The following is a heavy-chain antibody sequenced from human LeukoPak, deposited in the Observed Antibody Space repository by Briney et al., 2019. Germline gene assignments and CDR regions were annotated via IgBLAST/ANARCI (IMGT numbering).Heavy chain of an antibody. CDR2: IYDSGST. CDR3: ACLTTADAFDI. Sequence: PSGTLSLTCTVSGGSTSSYYWSWIRQPPGKGLEWIGYIYDSGSTNYNPSLKSRVTISVDTSKNQFSLKLSSVTAADTAVYYCACLTTADAFDIWGQGTMVTVSS. D-gene: IGHD3-22*01. CDR1: GGSTSSYY. J-gene: IGHJ3*02. V-gene: IGHV4-59*01.